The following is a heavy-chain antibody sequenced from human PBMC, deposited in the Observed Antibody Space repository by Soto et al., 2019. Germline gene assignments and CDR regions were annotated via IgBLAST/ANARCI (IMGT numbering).Heavy chain of an antibody. CDR1: GYTFTNYG. CDR2: ISAYNGNT. CDR3: AGFSGYSSSWYLDY. V-gene: IGHV1-18*01. D-gene: IGHD6-13*01. Sequence: QVQLVQSGAEVKKPGASVKVSCKASGYTFTNYGISWVRQAPGHGLEWMGWISAYNGNTNYAQQIQGRVTMTTDTSTSTAYMELRSLRSDDTAVYYCAGFSGYSSSWYLDYWGQGTLVTVSS. J-gene: IGHJ4*02.